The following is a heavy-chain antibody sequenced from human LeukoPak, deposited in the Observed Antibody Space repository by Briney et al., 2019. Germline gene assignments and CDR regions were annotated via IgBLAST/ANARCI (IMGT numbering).Heavy chain of an antibody. J-gene: IGHJ4*02. CDR3: ARLPLVPAAISLDY. CDR2: INHSGST. D-gene: IGHD2-2*02. Sequence: SETLSLTCAVYGGSFSGYYWSWIRQPPGKGLEWIGEINHSGSTNYNPSLKNRVTISVDTSKNQFSLKLSSVTAADTAVYYCARLPLVPAAISLDYWGQGTLVTVSS. CDR1: GGSFSGYY. V-gene: IGHV4-34*01.